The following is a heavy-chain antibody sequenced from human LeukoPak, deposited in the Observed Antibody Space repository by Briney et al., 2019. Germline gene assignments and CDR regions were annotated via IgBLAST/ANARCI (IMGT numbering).Heavy chain of an antibody. Sequence: GGSLKPSCAASGFTFSGSAMHWVRQASGKGLEWVGRIRSKANSYATAYAASVKGRFTISRDDSKNTAYLQMNSLKTEDTAVYYCTRRGSGSYLVDYWGQGTLVTVSS. V-gene: IGHV3-73*01. J-gene: IGHJ4*02. CDR1: GFTFSGSA. D-gene: IGHD1-26*01. CDR3: TRRGSGSYLVDY. CDR2: IRSKANSYAT.